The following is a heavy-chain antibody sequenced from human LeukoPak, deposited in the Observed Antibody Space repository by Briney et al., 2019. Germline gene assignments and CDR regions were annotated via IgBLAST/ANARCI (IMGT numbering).Heavy chain of an antibody. CDR3: ARGPRMVRGVIYYYYYYGMDV. D-gene: IGHD3-10*01. Sequence: SETLPLTCAVCGGSFSGYYWSWIRQPPGKGLEWIGEINHSGSTNYNPSLKSRVTISVDTSKNQFSLKLSSVTAADTAVYYCARGPRMVRGVIYYYYYYGMDVWGKGTTVTVSS. J-gene: IGHJ6*04. CDR2: INHSGST. V-gene: IGHV4-34*01. CDR1: GGSFSGYY.